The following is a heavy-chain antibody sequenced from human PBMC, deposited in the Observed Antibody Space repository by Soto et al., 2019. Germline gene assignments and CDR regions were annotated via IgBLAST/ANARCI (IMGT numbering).Heavy chain of an antibody. CDR1: GFTVSRNY. CDR2: MYNAGDS. CDR3: EKDSSSFLTYSYCGIGV. V-gene: IGHV3-66*01. J-gene: IGHJ6*02. D-gene: IGHD6-6*01. Sequence: EVQLVESGGGLVQPGGSLRLSCVASGFTVSRNYMSWVRQAPGKGLEWVSVMYNAGDSYYADSVKGRFIISRDNSKNTLYLQMKTLGAQDTAVLYCEKDSSSFLTYSYCGIGVWGRRTTDTVSS.